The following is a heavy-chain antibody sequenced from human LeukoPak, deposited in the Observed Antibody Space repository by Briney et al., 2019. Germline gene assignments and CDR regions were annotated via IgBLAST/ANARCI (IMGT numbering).Heavy chain of an antibody. Sequence: GGSLRLSCAASGFTFSSYALSWVRQAPGKGLEWVSGISGSGASTYYADSVKGRFTISRDNSKNTLYLQTNSLRAEDTALYYCANGGRSTSCFLVWGQGTTVTVSS. CDR3: ANGGRSTSCFLV. D-gene: IGHD2-2*01. CDR1: GFTFSSYA. CDR2: ISGSGAST. V-gene: IGHV3-23*01. J-gene: IGHJ6*02.